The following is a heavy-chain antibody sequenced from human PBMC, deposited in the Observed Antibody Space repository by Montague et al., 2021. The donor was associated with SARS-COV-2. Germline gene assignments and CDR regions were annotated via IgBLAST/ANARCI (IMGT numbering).Heavy chain of an antibody. Sequence: SETLSLTCTVSGASMSSDYWTWIRQPPGKGLEWIGCTHYSGSTDYNPSLKSRVTISVDTSRTQFSLRLTSMSAADTAVYYCARGRGFDWLGLDAYYLDYWGQGALVAVSS. CDR3: ARGRGFDWLGLDAYYLDY. CDR1: GASMSSDY. J-gene: IGHJ4*02. V-gene: IGHV4-59*01. D-gene: IGHD3-9*01. CDR2: THYSGST.